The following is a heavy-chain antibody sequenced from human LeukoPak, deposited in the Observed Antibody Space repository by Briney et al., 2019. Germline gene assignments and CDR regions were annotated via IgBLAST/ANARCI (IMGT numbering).Heavy chain of an antibody. CDR3: ARDRGYSYGYYDY. J-gene: IGHJ4*02. CDR1: GGSISSGGYS. D-gene: IGHD5-18*01. V-gene: IGHV4-30-2*01. Sequence: SQTLSLTCAVSGGSISSGGYSWSWIRQPPGKGLEWIGYIYHSGSTYYNPSLKSRVTISVDRSKNQFSLKLSSVTAADTAVYCCARDRGYSYGYYDYWGQGTLVTVSS. CDR2: IYHSGST.